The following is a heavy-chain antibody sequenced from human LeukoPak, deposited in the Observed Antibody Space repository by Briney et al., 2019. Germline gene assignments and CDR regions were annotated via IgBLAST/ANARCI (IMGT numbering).Heavy chain of an antibody. CDR3: AKVVVVAATQDY. CDR1: GFPFSTYW. D-gene: IGHD2-15*01. J-gene: IGHJ4*02. V-gene: IGHV3-7*01. CDR2: INQDGTEK. Sequence: GESLRLSCAASGFPFSTYWMSWVRQAPGKGLEWVANINQDGTEKYYVDSVKGRFTISRDYAKNSLYLQMNSLRVEDTAVYYCAKVVVVAATQDYWGQGTLVTVSS.